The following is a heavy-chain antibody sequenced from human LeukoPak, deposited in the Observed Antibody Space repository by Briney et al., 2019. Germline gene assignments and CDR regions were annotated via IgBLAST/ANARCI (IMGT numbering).Heavy chain of an antibody. D-gene: IGHD3-22*01. CDR1: GFTFNNYG. J-gene: IGHJ5*02. V-gene: IGHV3-23*01. CDR3: AKGSSGYFADL. CDR2: ISNDGGGT. Sequence: PGGSLRLSCAASGFTFNNYGLIWVRQAPGKGLEWVAAISNDGGGTMYAAFVEGRFTIFRDNSKNTLFLQMNSLRAEDTALYYCAKGSSGYFADLWGQGTLVTVSS.